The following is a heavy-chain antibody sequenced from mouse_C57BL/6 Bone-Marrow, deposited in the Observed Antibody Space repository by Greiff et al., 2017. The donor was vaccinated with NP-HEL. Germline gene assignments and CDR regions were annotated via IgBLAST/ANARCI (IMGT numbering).Heavy chain of an antibody. CDR3: ARGDDYDAFDY. CDR1: GYTFTSYW. Sequence: QVQLQQPGAELVRPGTSVKLSCKASGYTFTSYWMHWVKQRPGQGLEWIGVIDPSDSYTNYNQKFKGKATLTVDTSSSTAYMQLSSLTSEDSAVYYGARGDDYDAFDYWGQGTTLTVSS. D-gene: IGHD2-4*01. CDR2: IDPSDSYT. V-gene: IGHV1-59*01. J-gene: IGHJ2*01.